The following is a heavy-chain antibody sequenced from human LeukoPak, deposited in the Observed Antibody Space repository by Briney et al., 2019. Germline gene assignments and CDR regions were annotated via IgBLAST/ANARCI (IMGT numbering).Heavy chain of an antibody. Sequence: SETLSLTCTGSGGSISSHYWSWIRQPPGKGLEWIGYIYYSGSTNYNPSLKSRVTMSVDTSKNQFSLKLSSVSAADTAVYYCARLRDWFDPWGQGTLVTVSS. V-gene: IGHV4-59*11. CDR1: GGSISSHY. D-gene: IGHD5-24*01. J-gene: IGHJ5*02. CDR2: IYYSGST. CDR3: ARLRDWFDP.